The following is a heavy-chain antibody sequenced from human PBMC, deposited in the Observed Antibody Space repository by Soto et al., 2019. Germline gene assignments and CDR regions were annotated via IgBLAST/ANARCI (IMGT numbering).Heavy chain of an antibody. D-gene: IGHD4-4*01. CDR3: ARARNHDYSNYYFDY. CDR2: INPSGGST. Sequence: GASVKVSCKASGYTFTSYYMHWVRQAPGQGLEWMGIINPSGGSTSYAQKFQGRVTMTRDTSTSTVYMELSSLRSEDTAVYYCARARNHDYSNYYFDYWGQGTLVTVSS. J-gene: IGHJ4*02. V-gene: IGHV1-46*03. CDR1: GYTFTSYY.